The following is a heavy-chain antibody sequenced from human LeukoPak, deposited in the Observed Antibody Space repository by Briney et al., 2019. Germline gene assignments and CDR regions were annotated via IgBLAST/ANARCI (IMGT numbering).Heavy chain of an antibody. CDR3: ARVMVQGGGDVFDI. CDR2: INPNSGGT. J-gene: IGHJ3*02. Sequence: ASVKVSCKDSGYTFTGYFMHWVRQAPGQGLEWMGWINPNSGGTNYAQKFQGRVTMTRDTSISTAYMELSRLRSDDTAVYYCARVMVQGGGDVFDIWGQGTMVTVSS. D-gene: IGHD3-10*01. CDR1: GYTFTGYF. V-gene: IGHV1-2*02.